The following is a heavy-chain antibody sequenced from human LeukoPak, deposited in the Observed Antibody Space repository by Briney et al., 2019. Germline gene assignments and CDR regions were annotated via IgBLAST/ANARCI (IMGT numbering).Heavy chain of an antibody. D-gene: IGHD5-18*01. Sequence: GGSLRLSCAASGFTFDDYGMSWVRQAPGKGLEWVSGINWNGGSTGYADSVKGRFTISRDNAKNSLYLQMNSLRAEDTALYHCARDHRGPYGYGTPDYWGQGTLVTVSS. CDR3: ARDHRGPYGYGTPDY. CDR2: INWNGGST. CDR1: GFTFDDYG. J-gene: IGHJ4*02. V-gene: IGHV3-20*01.